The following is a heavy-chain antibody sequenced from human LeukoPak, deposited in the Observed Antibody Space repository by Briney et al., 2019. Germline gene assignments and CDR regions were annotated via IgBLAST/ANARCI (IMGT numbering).Heavy chain of an antibody. Sequence: GGSLRLSCAASGFTFGSSYMHWVRQVPGKGLVWVSRSDGSNTNYADSVKGRFTISRDNAQNTLYLQMNSLRAEDTAVYYCVAVTKAWVQGTLVTVSS. J-gene: IGHJ4*02. CDR1: GFTFGSSY. V-gene: IGHV3-74*01. CDR2: SDGSNT. CDR3: VAVTKA. D-gene: IGHD4-17*01.